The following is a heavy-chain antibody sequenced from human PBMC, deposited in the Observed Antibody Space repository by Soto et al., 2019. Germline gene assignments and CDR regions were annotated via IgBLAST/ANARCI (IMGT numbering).Heavy chain of an antibody. Sequence: ESLKISGKGCGYSFAGYWITWVRQKPGKGLEWMGRIDPSDSHTYYSPSFRGHVTISATKSITTVFLQWSSLRASDTAMYYCARQIYDSDNGPNFQYYFDSWGQGTPVTVSS. CDR1: GYSFAGYW. V-gene: IGHV5-10-1*01. D-gene: IGHD3-22*01. J-gene: IGHJ4*02. CDR2: IDPSDSHT. CDR3: ARQIYDSDNGPNFQYYFDS.